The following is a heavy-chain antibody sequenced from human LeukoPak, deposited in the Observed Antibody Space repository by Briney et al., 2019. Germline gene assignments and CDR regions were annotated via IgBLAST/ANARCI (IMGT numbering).Heavy chain of an antibody. CDR2: INHSGST. CDR1: GGSFSGYY. V-gene: IGHV4-34*01. J-gene: IGHJ5*02. CDR3: ASDNFNYNWFDP. Sequence: SETLSLTCAVYGGSFSGYYWTWIRQPPGKGREWIGEINHSGSTNYNPSLKSRVTISLDMSKKQFSLKLSSVTAADTAVYYCASDNFNYNWFDPWGQGTLVTVSS. D-gene: IGHD5-24*01.